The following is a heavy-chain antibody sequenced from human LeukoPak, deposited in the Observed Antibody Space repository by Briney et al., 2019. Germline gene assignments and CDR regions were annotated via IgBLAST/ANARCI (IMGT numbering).Heavy chain of an antibody. J-gene: IGHJ4*02. CDR1: AFTFSSYA. CDR2: ISYDGSSK. V-gene: IGHV3-30-3*01. CDR3: ARAGELRYFDWLSPGANY. Sequence: GGSLRLSCTASAFTFSSYAMHWVAQAPGMWLEWVTVISYDGSSKHCADSVQVRFTISRDNSNDILYLQMNSLRAEDTAVFYCARAGELRYFDWLSPGANYWGQGTLVTVSS. D-gene: IGHD3-9*01.